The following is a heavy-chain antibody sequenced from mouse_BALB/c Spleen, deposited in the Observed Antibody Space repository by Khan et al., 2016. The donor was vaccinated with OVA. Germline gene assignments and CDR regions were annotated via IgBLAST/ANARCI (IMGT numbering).Heavy chain of an antibody. D-gene: IGHD6-1*01. CDR1: GYTFTNYG. V-gene: IGHV9-3-1*01. Sequence: QIQLVQSGPELKKPGETVKISCKASGYTFTNYGMNWVKQAPGKGLKWMGWINTYTGEPPYADDFKGRFAFSLETSAHTAYLQINNLTNEDTATYFCARSASYWFVDVWGAGTTVTGSS. J-gene: IGHJ1*01. CDR2: INTYTGEP. CDR3: ARSASYWFVDV.